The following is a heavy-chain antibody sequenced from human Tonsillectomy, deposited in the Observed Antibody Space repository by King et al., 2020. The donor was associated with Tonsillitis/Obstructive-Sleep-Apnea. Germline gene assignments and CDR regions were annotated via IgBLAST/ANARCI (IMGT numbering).Heavy chain of an antibody. CDR1: GFTFSSYA. V-gene: IGHV3-30*04. J-gene: IGHJ6*02. D-gene: IGHD1-1*01. CDR2: ISYDGSNK. CDR3: ARDLGTYYYYGMDV. Sequence: VQLVESGGGVVQPGRSLRLSCAASGFTFSSYAMHWVRQAPGKGLEWVAVISYDGSNKYYADSVKGRFTISRDNSKNTLYLQMNSLRAEDTAVYYCARDLGTYYYYGMDVWAKGPRSPSP.